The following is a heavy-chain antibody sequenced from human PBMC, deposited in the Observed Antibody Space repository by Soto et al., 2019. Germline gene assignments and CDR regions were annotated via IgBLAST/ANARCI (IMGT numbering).Heavy chain of an antibody. CDR1: GFTFVDYT. CDR3: SRIGGSYSPEYFQH. V-gene: IGHV3-49*04. Sequence: PGGSLRLSCTASGFTFVDYTITFVRHSPVKGLEWVGFVRRKAYGETTEYAASVKGRFTISRDDSKSIVYLQMNSLKTEDTAVYYCSRIGGSYSPEYFQHWGQGTLVTVSS. J-gene: IGHJ1*01. CDR2: VRRKAYGETT. D-gene: IGHD1-26*01.